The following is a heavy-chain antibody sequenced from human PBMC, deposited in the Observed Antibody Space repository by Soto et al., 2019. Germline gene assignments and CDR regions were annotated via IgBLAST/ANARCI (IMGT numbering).Heavy chain of an antibody. CDR1: GGSISSYY. V-gene: IGHV4-59*01. Sequence: PSETLSLTCTVSGGSISSYYWSWIRQPPGKGLEWIGYIYYSGSTNYNPSLKSRVTISVDTFKNQFSLKLSSVTAADTAVYYCARAGWVVRGVISRWFDPWGQGTLVTVSS. CDR3: ARAGWVVRGVISRWFDP. J-gene: IGHJ5*02. D-gene: IGHD3-10*01. CDR2: IYYSGST.